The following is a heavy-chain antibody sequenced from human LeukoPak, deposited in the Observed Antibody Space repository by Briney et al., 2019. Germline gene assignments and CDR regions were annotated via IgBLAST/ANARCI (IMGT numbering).Heavy chain of an antibody. J-gene: IGHJ6*02. D-gene: IGHD2-2*01. CDR3: ARVPCSSTSCYAGFGPYYGMDV. Sequence: SETLSLTCAVYGGSFSGYYWSWIRQPPGKGLEWIGEINHSGSTNYNPSLKSRVTISVDTSKNQFSLKLSSVTAADTAVYYCARVPCSSTSCYAGFGPYYGMDVWGQGTTVTVSS. CDR2: INHSGST. V-gene: IGHV4-34*01. CDR1: GGSFSGYY.